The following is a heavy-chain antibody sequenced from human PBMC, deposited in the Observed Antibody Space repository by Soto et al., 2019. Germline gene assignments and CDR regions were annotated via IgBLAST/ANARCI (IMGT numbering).Heavy chain of an antibody. CDR2: ISHSGAT. V-gene: IGHV4-34*01. J-gene: IGHJ6*01. CDR1: VVSFTDYY. Sequence: PSETLSLTCAFYVVSFTDYYWTCIRHPPGKGLEWIGEISHSGATNYNPSLKSRVTISEDTSKNQVSLKVTSVTAADTAVFYCARGNNYYGMEVWGQGTT. CDR3: ARGNNYYGMEV.